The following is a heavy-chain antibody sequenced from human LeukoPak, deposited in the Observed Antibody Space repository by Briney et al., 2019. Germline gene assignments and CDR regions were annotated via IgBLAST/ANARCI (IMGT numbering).Heavy chain of an antibody. CDR3: ARPSGSGWTPYDY. CDR1: GGFISSSSYY. J-gene: IGHJ4*02. V-gene: IGHV4-39*01. D-gene: IGHD6-19*01. CDR2: IFYSGST. Sequence: PSETLSLTCSVSGGFISSSSYYWGWIRQPAGKGLEWIGSIFYSGSTYYNPSVKSRVTMSVDTSKNQFSLKLNSVTAADTAVYYCARPSGSGWTPYDYWGQGTLVTVSS.